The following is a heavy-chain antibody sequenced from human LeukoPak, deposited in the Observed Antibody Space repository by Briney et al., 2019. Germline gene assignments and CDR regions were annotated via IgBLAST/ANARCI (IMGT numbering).Heavy chain of an antibody. CDR2: ISSSSSYI. Sequence: PGGSLRLSCAASGFTFSSYSTNWVRQAPGKGLEWVSSISSSSSYIYYADSVKGRFTISRDNAKNSLYLQMNSLRAEDTAVYYCARGGSSGYYLNTYMDVWGKGTTVTVSS. D-gene: IGHD3-22*01. J-gene: IGHJ6*03. CDR3: ARGGSSGYYLNTYMDV. CDR1: GFTFSSYS. V-gene: IGHV3-21*01.